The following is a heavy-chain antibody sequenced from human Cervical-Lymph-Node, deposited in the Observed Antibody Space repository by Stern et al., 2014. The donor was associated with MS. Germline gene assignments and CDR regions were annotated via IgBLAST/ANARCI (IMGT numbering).Heavy chain of an antibody. CDR3: ARDTSSPERSDW. J-gene: IGHJ4*02. CDR1: GFTVSRGY. Sequence: EVQLVESGGGVIQPGGSLRLSCTASGFTVSRGYMTWVRQAPGKGLELVSRRTNVGSPFYTDSVKGRFTISRDDSKNTVYLHMTSLRAEYTAMYYCARDTSSPERSDWWGQGTLVTVSS. D-gene: IGHD1-1*01. CDR2: RTNVGSP. V-gene: IGHV3-53*01.